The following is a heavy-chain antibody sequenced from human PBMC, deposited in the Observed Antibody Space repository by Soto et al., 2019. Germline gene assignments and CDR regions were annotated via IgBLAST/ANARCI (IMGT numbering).Heavy chain of an antibody. D-gene: IGHD7-27*01. CDR1: AGSIRSGDYY. Sequence: QVQLQESGPGLLKPSQTLSLTCTVSAGSIRSGDYYWTWIRQPPGKGLEWIGYIDHSGSAYYNPSLQSRATISIDTSNHQFSLKMTSVTAADSAVYYCAGELGTFCVDHWGQGTLVTVSS. CDR3: AGELGTFCVDH. V-gene: IGHV4-30-4*01. CDR2: IDHSGSA. J-gene: IGHJ4*02.